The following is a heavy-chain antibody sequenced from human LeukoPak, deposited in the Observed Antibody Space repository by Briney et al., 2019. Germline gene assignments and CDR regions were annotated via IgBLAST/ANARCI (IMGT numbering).Heavy chain of an antibody. J-gene: IGHJ3*02. D-gene: IGHD4-17*01. CDR1: GFTFSSYS. CDR3: ARGHDYEGSIGYAFDI. CDR2: ISSSSNYI. Sequence: GGSLRLSCAASGFTFSSYSVNWVRQAPGKGLEWVSSISSSSNYIYYADSVKGRFTISRDNAKNSLYLQMNSLRAEDTAVYYCARGHDYEGSIGYAFDIWGQRTMVTVSS. V-gene: IGHV3-21*01.